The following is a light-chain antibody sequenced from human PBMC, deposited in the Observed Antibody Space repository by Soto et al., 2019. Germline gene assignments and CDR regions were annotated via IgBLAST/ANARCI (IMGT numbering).Light chain of an antibody. J-gene: IGKJ3*01. CDR3: QQYYTRCT. V-gene: IGKV1-8*01. CDR1: QGISSY. Sequence: AIRMTQSPSSLSASTGDRVTITCRASQGISSYLAWYQQKPGKAPKLLIYAASTLQSGVPSRFSGSGSGTDFTLTISCLQSEDFATYYCQQYYTRCTFGPGTKVYIK. CDR2: AAS.